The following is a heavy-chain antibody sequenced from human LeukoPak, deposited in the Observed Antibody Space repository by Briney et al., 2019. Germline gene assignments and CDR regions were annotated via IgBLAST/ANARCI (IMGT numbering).Heavy chain of an antibody. CDR1: GYSFTTYW. D-gene: IGHD3-10*01. CDR3: SRLKLPAGASRSYGGMDV. J-gene: IGHJ6*02. Sequence: GESLKISCKGSGYSFTTYWIGWVRQMPGKGLEWMGIIDPEDSDTRYSPSFQGQVTISVDKSIRTAYLQWSSLKASDTATYYCSRLKLPAGASRSYGGMDVWGQGTTVTVSS. V-gene: IGHV5-51*01. CDR2: IDPEDSDT.